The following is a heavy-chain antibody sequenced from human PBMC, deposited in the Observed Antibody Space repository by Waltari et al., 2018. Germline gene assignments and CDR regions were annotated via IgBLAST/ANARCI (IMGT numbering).Heavy chain of an antibody. Sequence: EVQLVQSGAEVKKPGESLKISCKGSGYSFTSYWIGWVRQMPGKGLEWMGIIYPGDSDTRYSPSFQGQVTISADKSISTAYLQWSSLKASDTAMYYCARIPILHRGIAVAGTFDYWGQGTLVTVSS. CDR1: GYSFTSYW. D-gene: IGHD6-19*01. CDR3: ARIPILHRGIAVAGTFDY. V-gene: IGHV5-51*03. CDR2: IYPGDSDT. J-gene: IGHJ4*02.